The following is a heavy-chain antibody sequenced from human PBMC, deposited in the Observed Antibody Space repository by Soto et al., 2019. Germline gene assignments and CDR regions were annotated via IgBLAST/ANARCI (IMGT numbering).Heavy chain of an antibody. CDR2: IYSGGST. Sequence: PGGSLRLSCAASGFTVSSNYMSWVRQAPGKGLEWVSVIYSGGSTYYADSVKGRFTISRDNSKNTLYLQMNSLRAEDTAVYYCARDNYDFWSGIYYYYGMDVWGQGTTVTVSS. V-gene: IGHV3-53*01. J-gene: IGHJ6*02. CDR1: GFTVSSNY. CDR3: ARDNYDFWSGIYYYYGMDV. D-gene: IGHD3-3*01.